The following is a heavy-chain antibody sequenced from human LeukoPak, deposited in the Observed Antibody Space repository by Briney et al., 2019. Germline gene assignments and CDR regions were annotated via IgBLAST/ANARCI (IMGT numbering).Heavy chain of an antibody. V-gene: IGHV3-23*01. CDR2: ISGSGGST. CDR3: AKGRDYYESSGYYYYFDY. J-gene: IGHJ4*02. CDR1: GFTFSSYA. D-gene: IGHD3-22*01. Sequence: PGGSLRLSCAASGFTFSSYAMSWVRQAPGKGLEWVSAISGSGGSTYYADSVKGRFTISRDNSKNTLYLQMNSLRAEDTAVYYCAKGRDYYESSGYYYYFDYWGQGTLVTVSS.